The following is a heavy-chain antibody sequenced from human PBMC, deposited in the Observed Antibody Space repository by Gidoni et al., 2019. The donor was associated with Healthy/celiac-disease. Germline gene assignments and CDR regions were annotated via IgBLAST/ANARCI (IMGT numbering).Heavy chain of an antibody. Sequence: EVQLVESGGGLVKPGGSLRLSCAASGFTFSSYSMNWVRQAPGKGLEWASSISSSSSYIYYADSVKGRFTISRDNAKNSLYLQMNSLRAEDTAVYYCARDRGGSYLGVDYWGQGTLVTVSS. D-gene: IGHD1-26*01. V-gene: IGHV3-21*01. CDR3: ARDRGGSYLGVDY. CDR2: ISSSSSYI. CDR1: GFTFSSYS. J-gene: IGHJ4*02.